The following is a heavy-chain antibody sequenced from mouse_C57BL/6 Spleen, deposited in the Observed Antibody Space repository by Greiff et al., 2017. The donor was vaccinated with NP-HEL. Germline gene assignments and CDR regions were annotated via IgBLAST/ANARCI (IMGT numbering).Heavy chain of an antibody. V-gene: IGHV1-80*01. CDR1: GYAFSSYW. CDR3: ARGDSSGAWFAC. Sequence: QVQLQQSGAELVKPGASVKISCKASGYAFSSYWMNWVKQRPGKGLEWIGQIYPGDGDTNYNGKFKGKATLTADKSSSTAYMQLSSLTSEDSAVYFCARGDSSGAWFACWGQGTLVTVSA. CDR2: IYPGDGDT. J-gene: IGHJ3*01. D-gene: IGHD3-2*02.